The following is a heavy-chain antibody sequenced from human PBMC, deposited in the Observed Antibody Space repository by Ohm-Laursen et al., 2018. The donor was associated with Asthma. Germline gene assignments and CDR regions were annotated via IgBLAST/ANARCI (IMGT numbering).Heavy chain of an antibody. CDR2: ISSTSRFI. D-gene: IGHD3-3*01. V-gene: IGHV3-21*01. CDR3: ARDMIGDFWRGYAVDYCDY. J-gene: IGHJ4*02. CDR1: GFSFSTCT. Sequence: SLRLSCAASGFSFSTCTLNWVRQAPGKGLEWVAAISSTSRFIYYADSVKGRFTISRDNAENALYLEMNSLRAEDTAVYYCARDMIGDFWRGYAVDYCDYWGQGTLVTVSS.